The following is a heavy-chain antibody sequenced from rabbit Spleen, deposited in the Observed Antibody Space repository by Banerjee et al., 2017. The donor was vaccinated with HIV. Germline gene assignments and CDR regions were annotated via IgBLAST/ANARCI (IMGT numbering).Heavy chain of an antibody. D-gene: IGHD8-1*01. V-gene: IGHV1S40*01. CDR3: ARDTGSSFSSYGMDL. Sequence: QSLEESGGDLVKPGASLTLTCTASGFSFSSNYYMCWVRQAPGKGLEWIGCIYTANVKTYYASWAKGRFTISKSSSTTVTLQMTSLTAADTATYFCARDTGSSFSSYGMDLWGQGTLVTVS. CDR1: GFSFSSNYY. J-gene: IGHJ6*01. CDR2: IYTANVKT.